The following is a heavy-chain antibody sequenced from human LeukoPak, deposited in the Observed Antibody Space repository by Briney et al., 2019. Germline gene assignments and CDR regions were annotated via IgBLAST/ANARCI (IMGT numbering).Heavy chain of an antibody. CDR1: GGSISSYY. D-gene: IGHD2-15*01. CDR2: IYYSGST. V-gene: IGHV4-59*01. CDR3: ARVGGGNYYYYGLAV. J-gene: IGHJ6*02. Sequence: PSETLSLTCTASGGSISSYYWSWVRQPPGKGLEWIGYIYYSGSTNYNPSLKSRVTISVDTSKNQFSLNLSSVTAADTAVYYCARVGGGNYYYYGLAVWGQGTTVTVSS.